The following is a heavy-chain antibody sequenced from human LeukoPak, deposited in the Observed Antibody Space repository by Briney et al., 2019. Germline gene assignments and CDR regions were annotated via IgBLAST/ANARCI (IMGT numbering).Heavy chain of an antibody. D-gene: IGHD2-15*01. CDR1: GIMFKNYW. CDR2: IKEDGSEK. V-gene: IGHV3-7*01. Sequence: GGSLRLSREASGIMFKNYWMSWVRQAPGKGLEWVANIKEDGSEKNYVDSVEGRFTISRDNARNSLYLQMNSLRAEDTAVYYCARRGWQFDSWGQGTLVAVSS. CDR3: ARRGWQFDS. J-gene: IGHJ4*02.